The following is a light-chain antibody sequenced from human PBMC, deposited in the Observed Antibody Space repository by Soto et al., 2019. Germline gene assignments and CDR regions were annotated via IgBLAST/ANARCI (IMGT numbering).Light chain of an antibody. Sequence: QSALTQPASVSGSPGQSITISCTGTSSDVGGYNYVSWYQQHPGKAPKLIIYEVVNRPSGVSSRFSGSKSGNTASLTISALQAEDEADFYCSSYTGSHTLVVFGGGTKLTVL. J-gene: IGLJ2*01. V-gene: IGLV2-14*01. CDR2: EVV. CDR3: SSYTGSHTLVV. CDR1: SSDVGGYNY.